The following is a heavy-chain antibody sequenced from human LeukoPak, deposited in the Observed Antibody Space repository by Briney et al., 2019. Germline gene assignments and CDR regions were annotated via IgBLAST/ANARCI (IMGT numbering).Heavy chain of an antibody. J-gene: IGHJ4*02. Sequence: ASLKVSCKASGYTFTSYYMHWVRQAPGQGLEWMGIINPSGGSTSYAQKFQGRVTMTRDTSTSTVYMELSSLRSEDTAVYYCARDTYDSSGYYYFDFDYWGQGTLVTVSS. CDR1: GYTFTSYY. CDR2: INPSGGST. D-gene: IGHD3-22*01. V-gene: IGHV1-46*01. CDR3: ARDTYDSSGYYYFDFDY.